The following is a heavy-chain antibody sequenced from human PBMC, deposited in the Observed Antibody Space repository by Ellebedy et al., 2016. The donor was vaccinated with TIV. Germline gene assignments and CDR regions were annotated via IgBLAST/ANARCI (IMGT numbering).Heavy chain of an antibody. CDR2: ILRDGTNK. D-gene: IGHD3-22*01. CDR3: ARERCESNGYCNHDAFDI. CDR1: GFTFSSYA. V-gene: IGHV3-30-3*01. J-gene: IGHJ3*02. Sequence: GESLKISXAASGFTFSSYAMHWVRQAPGKGLEWVAIILRDGTNKYFADSVKGRFTISRDNSKNTLYLQMNSLRAEDTAVYYCARERCESNGYCNHDAFDIWGQGTMVTVSS.